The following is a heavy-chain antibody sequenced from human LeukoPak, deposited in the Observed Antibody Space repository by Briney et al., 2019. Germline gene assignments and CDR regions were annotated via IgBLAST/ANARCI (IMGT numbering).Heavy chain of an antibody. J-gene: IGHJ4*02. Sequence: GGSLRLSCAASGFTFSNYWMNWVRQAPGKGLEWVSVIYSGGSTYYADSVKGRFTISRDNSKNTLYLQMNSLRAEDTAVYYCARADLRGYSLDYWGQGTLVTVSS. CDR3: ARADLRGYSLDY. CDR2: IYSGGST. CDR1: GFTFSNYW. V-gene: IGHV3-66*01. D-gene: IGHD5-18*01.